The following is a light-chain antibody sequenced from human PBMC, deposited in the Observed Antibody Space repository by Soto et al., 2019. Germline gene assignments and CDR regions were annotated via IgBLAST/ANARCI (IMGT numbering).Light chain of an antibody. J-gene: IGKJ5*01. CDR2: GAS. V-gene: IGKV3-20*01. Sequence: VLTQSPGTLSFSPGERATLSCRASQTFSNSFLSWFQQIPGQAPRLLIYGASMRATGIPDRFSGSGSGTDFTLTISRLEPEDFAVYYCQQCGSSSTFGQGTRLEIK. CDR1: QTFSNSF. CDR3: QQCGSSST.